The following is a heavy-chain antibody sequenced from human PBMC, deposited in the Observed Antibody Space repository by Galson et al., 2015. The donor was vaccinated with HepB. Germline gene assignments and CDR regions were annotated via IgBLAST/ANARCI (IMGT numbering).Heavy chain of an antibody. CDR2: TNTNTGNP. V-gene: IGHV7-4-1*02. J-gene: IGHJ4*02. CDR3: ARVVDNYGNYASGY. D-gene: IGHD4-11*01. CDR1: GYSFTSHA. Sequence: SVKVSCKASGYSFTSHAISWVRQAPGQGLEWMGWTNTNTGNPTYALGFTGRFFFSFDTSVSTTYLQISRLKAEDTAVYYCARVVDNYGNYASGYWGQGTLVTVSS.